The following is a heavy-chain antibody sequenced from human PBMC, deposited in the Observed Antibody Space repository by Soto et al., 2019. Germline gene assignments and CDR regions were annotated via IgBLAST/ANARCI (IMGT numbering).Heavy chain of an antibody. CDR1: GFTFSRHG. J-gene: IGHJ4*02. Sequence: QEQLVESGGGVVQPGRSLRLSCEASGFTFSRHGMHWVRQAPGKGLEWVAVISDSGSEQYYADSVKGRFTISRDKSRNTLYLQMNSLRAEDTAIYYCARDRRNSWTVDYGGQGTLVTVAS. D-gene: IGHD1-1*01. CDR3: ARDRRNSWTVDY. CDR2: ISDSGSEQ. V-gene: IGHV3-30*03.